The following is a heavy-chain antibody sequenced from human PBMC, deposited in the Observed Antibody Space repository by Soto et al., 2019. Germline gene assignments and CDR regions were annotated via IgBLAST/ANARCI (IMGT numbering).Heavy chain of an antibody. V-gene: IGHV4-59*01. D-gene: IGHD4-17*01. Sequence: SETLSLTCTVSGGSISSYDCSWIRQPPGKGLEWIGYIYYSGSTNYKHSLKSRVTISVDTSKNQFSLKLSSVNAADTAVYYCARGNYGDFDYSGQGTLVTVSS. CDR1: GGSISSYD. J-gene: IGHJ4*02. CDR3: ARGNYGDFDY. CDR2: IYYSGST.